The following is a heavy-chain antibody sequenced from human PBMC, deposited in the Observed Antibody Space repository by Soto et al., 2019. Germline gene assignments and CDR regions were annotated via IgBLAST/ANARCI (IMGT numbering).Heavy chain of an antibody. V-gene: IGHV4-59*01. Sequence: NPSETLSLTCTVSGGSISIYYWSWIRQPPGKGLEWIGYIYYSGSTNYNPSLKSRVTISVDTSKNQFSLKLSSVTAADTAVYYCARVEITMVRGVEWFDPWGQGTLVTVSS. J-gene: IGHJ5*02. D-gene: IGHD3-10*01. CDR3: ARVEITMVRGVEWFDP. CDR1: GGSISIYY. CDR2: IYYSGST.